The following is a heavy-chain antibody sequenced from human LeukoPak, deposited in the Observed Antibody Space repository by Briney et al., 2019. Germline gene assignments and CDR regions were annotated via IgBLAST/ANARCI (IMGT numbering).Heavy chain of an antibody. Sequence: ASVKVSCKASGYTFTTYEISWVRQATGQGLEWRGWMNPNSGNTGYAQKFQGRVSITRDISISTAYMQLSSLRSEDTAVYYCARDYGGNSGWFDPWGQGTLVTVSS. J-gene: IGHJ5*02. D-gene: IGHD4-23*01. V-gene: IGHV1-8*03. CDR2: MNPNSGNT. CDR1: GYTFTTYE. CDR3: ARDYGGNSGWFDP.